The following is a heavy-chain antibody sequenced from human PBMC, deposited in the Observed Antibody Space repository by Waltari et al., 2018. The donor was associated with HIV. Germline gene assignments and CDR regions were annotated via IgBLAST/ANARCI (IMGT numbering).Heavy chain of an antibody. Sequence: EVQLVESGGGLVQPGGPLRLSCAASGFPFSRHWLGWVRQAPGKGLEGVANIKQDGSEKYYGDSVKGRFTISRDNAKNSLYLQMNSLRAEDTAVYYCARDNPTVTMDYWGQGTLVTVSS. D-gene: IGHD4-4*01. CDR3: ARDNPTVTMDY. V-gene: IGHV3-7*01. J-gene: IGHJ4*02. CDR2: IKQDGSEK. CDR1: GFPFSRHW.